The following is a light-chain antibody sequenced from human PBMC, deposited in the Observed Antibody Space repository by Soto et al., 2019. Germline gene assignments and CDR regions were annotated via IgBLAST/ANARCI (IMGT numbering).Light chain of an antibody. CDR2: KAS. CDR1: QSIRRW. V-gene: IGKV1-5*03. J-gene: IGKJ3*01. CDR3: QQYDSFPFT. Sequence: DIQMTQSPSTLSASVGDRVIITCRASQSIRRWLAWYQQRPGKAPKLLIYKASNLESGVPSRFSGSGSGTEFTLTISSLQPDDFATDYCQQYDSFPFTFGPGTKVDIK.